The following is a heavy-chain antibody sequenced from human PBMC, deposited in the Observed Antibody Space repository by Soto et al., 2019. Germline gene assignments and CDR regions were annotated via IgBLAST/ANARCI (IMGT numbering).Heavy chain of an antibody. CDR2: IYYSGST. Sequence: SETLSLTCTVSGGSISSYYWSWIRQPPGKGLEWIGYIYYSGSTNYNPSLKSRVTISVDTSKNQFSLKLSSVTASDTAVYYCARSKYYYDSSGYCEHFDYWGQGTLVTVSS. J-gene: IGHJ4*02. V-gene: IGHV4-59*08. CDR1: GGSISSYY. CDR3: ARSKYYYDSSGYCEHFDY. D-gene: IGHD3-22*01.